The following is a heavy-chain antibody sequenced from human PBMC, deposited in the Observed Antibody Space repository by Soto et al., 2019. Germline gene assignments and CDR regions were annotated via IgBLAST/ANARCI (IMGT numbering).Heavy chain of an antibody. J-gene: IGHJ3*02. D-gene: IGHD1-26*01. CDR2: ISGSGGST. CDR3: AKDQESGYSGYPDAFDI. CDR1: GFTFSSYA. Sequence: EVQLLESGGGLVQPGGSLRLSCGASGFTFSSYAVGWVRQAPGKGLEWVSAISGSGGSTYYADSVKGRFTISRDNSKHTLYLQMNSLRAEDTAVYYCAKDQESGYSGYPDAFDIWGQGTMVTVSS. V-gene: IGHV3-23*01.